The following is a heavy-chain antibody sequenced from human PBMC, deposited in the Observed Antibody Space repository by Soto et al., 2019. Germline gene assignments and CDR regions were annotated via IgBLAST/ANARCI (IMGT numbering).Heavy chain of an antibody. J-gene: IGHJ4*02. D-gene: IGHD2-15*01. CDR3: AKDSSPVVVVAAYFDY. Sequence: GGSLRLSCAASGFTFSSYAMSWVRQAPGKGLEWVSAISGSGGSTYYADSVKGRFTIPRDNSKNTLYLQMNSLRAEDTAVYYCAKDSSPVVVVAAYFDYWGQGTLVTVSS. V-gene: IGHV3-23*01. CDR2: ISGSGGST. CDR1: GFTFSSYA.